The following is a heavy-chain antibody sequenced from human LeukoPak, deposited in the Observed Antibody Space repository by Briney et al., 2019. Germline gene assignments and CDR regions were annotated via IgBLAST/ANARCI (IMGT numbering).Heavy chain of an antibody. CDR3: ARDGFVGAADY. CDR2: INQDGSEK. J-gene: IGHJ4*02. V-gene: IGHV3-7*01. D-gene: IGHD6-13*01. CDR1: EFTFSGYW. Sequence: GGSLRLSCAASEFTFSGYWMNWVRQAPGKGPEWGANINQDGSEKNYVDSVKGRFTIARDNAKNSLFLQMNSLGVEDTAVFYCARDGFVGAADYWGQGTLVTVSS.